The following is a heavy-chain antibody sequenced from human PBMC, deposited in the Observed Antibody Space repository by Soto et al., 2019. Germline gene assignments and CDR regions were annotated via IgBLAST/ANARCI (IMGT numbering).Heavy chain of an antibody. CDR2: ISSSIITI. V-gene: IGHV3-48*01. CDR1: GFTFSSYS. CDR3: ARDGGQWLNWFDP. J-gene: IGHJ5*02. Sequence: EVQLVESGGGLVQPGGSLRLSCAASGFTFSSYSMNWVRQAPGKGLEWVSYISSSIITIYYADAVKSRFTISRDNAKNSLYLQLNSLTAEDTAVYYCARDGGQWLNWFDPWGQGTLVTVSS. D-gene: IGHD6-19*01.